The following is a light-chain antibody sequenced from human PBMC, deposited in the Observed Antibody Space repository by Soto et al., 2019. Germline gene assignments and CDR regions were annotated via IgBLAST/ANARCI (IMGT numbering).Light chain of an antibody. CDR3: QQYKKWPFT. V-gene: IGKV3D-15*01. J-gene: IGKJ4*01. CDR1: QSVSSD. CDR2: DAS. Sequence: EIVMTQSPAILSVSPGERATLSCRASQSVSSDLAWYQQKPGQAPRLLIYDASTGATGIPARFSGSGSGTEFTLTITSLQSEDFVVYYCQQYKKWPFTFVGGTKVEIK.